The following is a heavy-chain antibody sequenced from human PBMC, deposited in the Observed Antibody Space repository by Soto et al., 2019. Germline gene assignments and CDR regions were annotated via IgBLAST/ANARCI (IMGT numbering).Heavy chain of an antibody. V-gene: IGHV1-24*01. Sequence: ASVKVSCKVSGYTLTELSMHWVRQAPGKGLEWMGGFDPEDGETIYAQKFQGRVTMTEDTSTDTAYMELSSLRSEDTAVYYCATMPSLTPYSSYYFDYWGQGTLVTVSS. D-gene: IGHD5-18*01. CDR3: ATMPSLTPYSSYYFDY. CDR1: GYTLTELS. CDR2: FDPEDGET. J-gene: IGHJ4*02.